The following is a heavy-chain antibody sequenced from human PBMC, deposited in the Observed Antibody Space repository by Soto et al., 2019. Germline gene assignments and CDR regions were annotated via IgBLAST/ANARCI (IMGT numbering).Heavy chain of an antibody. CDR3: APGHSGSYLPFDY. CDR1: GFTFSSYA. J-gene: IGHJ4*02. D-gene: IGHD1-26*01. CDR2: ISYDGSNK. V-gene: IGHV3-30-3*01. Sequence: QVQLVESGGGVVQPGRSLRLSCAASGFTFSSYAMHWVRQAPGKGLEWVAVISYDGSNKYYADSVKGRFTISRDNSKDTLYLQMNSLRAEDTAVYYCAPGHSGSYLPFDYWGQGTLVTVSS.